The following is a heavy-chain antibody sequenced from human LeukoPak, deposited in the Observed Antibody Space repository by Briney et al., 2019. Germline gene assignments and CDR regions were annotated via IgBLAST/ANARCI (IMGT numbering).Heavy chain of an antibody. J-gene: IGHJ4*02. Sequence: GGSLRLSCAASGFTLSSYAMSWVRQAPGKGLEWVSGISASGGSTYYADSVKGRFTISRDNSKNTLFLQMNSLRAEDTAVYYCAKRAGARYSGSPGASDYWGQGTLVTVSS. V-gene: IGHV3-23*01. D-gene: IGHD1-26*01. CDR2: ISASGGST. CDR1: GFTLSSYA. CDR3: AKRAGARYSGSPGASDY.